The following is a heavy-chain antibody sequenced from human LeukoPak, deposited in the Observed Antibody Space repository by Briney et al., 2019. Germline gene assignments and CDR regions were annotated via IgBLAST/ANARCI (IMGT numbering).Heavy chain of an antibody. CDR3: ASRVATYCSSTSCYDV. J-gene: IGHJ6*02. CDR2: IIPIFGTA. CDR1: GYTFTSYG. D-gene: IGHD2-2*01. V-gene: IGHV1-69*13. Sequence: SVKVSCKASGYTFTSYGISWVRQAPGQGLEWMGGIIPIFGTANYAQKFQGRVTITADESTSTAYMELSSLRSEDTAVYYCASRVATYCSSTSCYDVWGQGTTVTVSS.